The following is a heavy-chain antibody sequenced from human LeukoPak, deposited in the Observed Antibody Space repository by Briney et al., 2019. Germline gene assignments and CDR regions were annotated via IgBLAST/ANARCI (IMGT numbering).Heavy chain of an antibody. CDR1: GYTFTGYY. D-gene: IGHD6-13*01. CDR2: INPNSGGT. Sequence: ASVKVSCKASGYTFTGYYMHWVRQAPGQGLEWMGWINPNSGGTNYAQKFQGRVTMTRDTSISTAYMELSRLRSDDTAVYYCARAVIAAAGTDDWGQGTLVTVSS. CDR3: ARAVIAAAGTDD. J-gene: IGHJ4*02. V-gene: IGHV1-2*02.